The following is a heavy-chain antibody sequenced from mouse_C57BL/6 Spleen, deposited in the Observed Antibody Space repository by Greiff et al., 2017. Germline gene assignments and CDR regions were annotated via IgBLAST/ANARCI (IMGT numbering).Heavy chain of an antibody. V-gene: IGHV1-69*01. CDR1: GYTFTSYW. J-gene: IGHJ3*01. D-gene: IGHD1-1*01. Sequence: QVQLQQPGAELVMPGASVKLSCKASGYTFTSYWMHWVKQRPGQGLEWIGEIDPSDSYTNYNQKFKGKSTLTVDKSSSTAYMLLSSLTSEDSAVYYCARSHYGSRDWFAYWGQGTLVTVSA. CDR3: ARSHYGSRDWFAY. CDR2: IDPSDSYT.